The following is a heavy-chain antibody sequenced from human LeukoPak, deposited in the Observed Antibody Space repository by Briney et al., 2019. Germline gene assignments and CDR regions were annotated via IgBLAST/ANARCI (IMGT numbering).Heavy chain of an antibody. CDR2: IYTSGST. J-gene: IGHJ6*03. V-gene: IGHV4-59*10. D-gene: IGHD1-26*01. CDR3: ARGVGATLYYYYYYMDV. CDR1: GGSFSGYY. Sequence: SETLSLTCAVYGGSFSGYYWSWIRQPPGRGLEWIGRIYTSGSTNYNPSLKSRVTISVDTSKNQFSLKLSSVTAADTAVYYCARGVGATLYYYYYYMDVWGKGTTVTISS.